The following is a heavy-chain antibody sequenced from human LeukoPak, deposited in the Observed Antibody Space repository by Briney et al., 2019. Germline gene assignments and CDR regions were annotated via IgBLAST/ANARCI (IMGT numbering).Heavy chain of an antibody. D-gene: IGHD5-18*01. CDR1: GGSISSSSYY. V-gene: IGHV4-39*01. CDR3: ASWIQLWLAEYFQH. CDR2: IYYSGST. J-gene: IGHJ1*01. Sequence: SETLSLTCTVSGGSISSSSYYWGWIRQPPGKGLEWIGSIYYSGSTYYNPSLKSRVTISVDTSKNQFSLKLSSVTAADTAVYYCASWIQLWLAEYFQHWGQGALVTVSS.